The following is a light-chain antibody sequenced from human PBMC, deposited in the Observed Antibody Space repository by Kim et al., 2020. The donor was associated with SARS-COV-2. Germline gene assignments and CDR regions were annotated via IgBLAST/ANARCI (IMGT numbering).Light chain of an antibody. CDR1: SNNVGNQG. V-gene: IGLV10-54*01. CDR3: SAWDSSLSALV. Sequence: QAGLTQPPSVSKGLRQTATLTCTGNSNNVGNQGAAWLQQHQGHPPKLLSYRNNNRPSGISERLSASRSGNTASLTITGLQPEDEADYYCSAWDSSLSALVFGGGTQRTVL. J-gene: IGLJ2*01. CDR2: RNN.